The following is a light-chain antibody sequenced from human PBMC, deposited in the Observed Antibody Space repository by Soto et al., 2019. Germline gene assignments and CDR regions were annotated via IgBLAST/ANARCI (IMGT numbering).Light chain of an antibody. J-gene: IGKJ3*01. CDR1: QSISSSY. CDR2: GAS. Sequence: EIVLTQSPGTLSLSPGERATLSCRARQSISSSYLAWYQQKPGQAPRLLIYGASSKATGIPDRFSGSGSGTDFTLTISRLEPEDFAVYYCQQYGSSLRITFGPGTKVDFK. V-gene: IGKV3-20*01. CDR3: QQYGSSLRIT.